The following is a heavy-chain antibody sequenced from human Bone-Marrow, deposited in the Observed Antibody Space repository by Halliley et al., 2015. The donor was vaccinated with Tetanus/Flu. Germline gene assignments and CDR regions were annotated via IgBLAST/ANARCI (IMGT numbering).Heavy chain of an antibody. CDR2: IYYTGST. J-gene: IGHJ4*01. D-gene: IGHD1-26*01. CDR3: ARAGRVVGATSGFDS. Sequence: WFGYIYYTGSTDYKPPLRSRVTISADTSKNQFSLKVNSLTAADTAVYYCARAGRVVGATSGFDSWGHGTLVTVSS. V-gene: IGHV4-59*01.